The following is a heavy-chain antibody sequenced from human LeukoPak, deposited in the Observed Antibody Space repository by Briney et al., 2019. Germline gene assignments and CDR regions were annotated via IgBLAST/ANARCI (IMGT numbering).Heavy chain of an antibody. CDR3: ARAQVYGSGSYYIYFDY. J-gene: IGHJ4*02. CDR2: IIPIFGTA. V-gene: IGHV1-69*06. D-gene: IGHD3-10*01. CDR1: GGTFSSYA. Sequence: GASVKVSCKASGGTFSSYAISWVRQAPGQGLGWMGGIIPIFGTANYAQKFQGRVTITADKSTSTAYMELSSLRSEDTAVYYCARAQVYGSGSYYIYFDYWGQGTLVTVSS.